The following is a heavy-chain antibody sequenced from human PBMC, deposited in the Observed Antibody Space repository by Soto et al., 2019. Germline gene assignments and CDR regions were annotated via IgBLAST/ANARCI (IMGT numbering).Heavy chain of an antibody. V-gene: IGHV1-18*01. Sequence: QVQLVQSGAEVKKPGASVKVSCKASGYTFSSYGISWVRQAPGQGLEWMGWISANNGNTNYAQKVQGRVTMTTDTTTSTAYMELRSLRSDDTAMYYCAIWGPGAPFDYWGQGTPVTVSS. J-gene: IGHJ4*02. CDR1: GYTFSSYG. CDR3: AIWGPGAPFDY. CDR2: ISANNGNT. D-gene: IGHD1-26*01.